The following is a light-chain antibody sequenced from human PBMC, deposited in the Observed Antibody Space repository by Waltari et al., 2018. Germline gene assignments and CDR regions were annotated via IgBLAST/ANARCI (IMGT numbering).Light chain of an antibody. CDR3: LISYSSGWV. CDR1: TGAVTSGLF. J-gene: IGLJ3*02. Sequence: QAVVTQEPSLTVSPGGTVTPTCGSSTGAVTSGLFPYWFQQKSGQAPRTLIYDTSKKHSWTPARFSGSLLGGKAALTLSGAQPEDEAEYYCLISYSSGWVFGGGTKLTVL. V-gene: IGLV7-46*01. CDR2: DTS.